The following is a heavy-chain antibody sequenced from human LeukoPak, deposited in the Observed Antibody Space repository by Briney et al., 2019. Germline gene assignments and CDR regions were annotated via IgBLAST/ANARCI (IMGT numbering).Heavy chain of an antibody. CDR1: GFTLSSYW. CDR2: INSDGSST. Sequence: GGSLRLSCAASGFTLSSYWMHWVRHAPGKGQVWVSRINSDGSSTTYADSVKGRFTISRDNAKNTLYLQMNSLRAEDTGVYYCARIASHSSSWYDGGYWGQGTLVTVSS. J-gene: IGHJ4*02. V-gene: IGHV3-74*01. CDR3: ARIASHSSSWYDGGY. D-gene: IGHD6-13*01.